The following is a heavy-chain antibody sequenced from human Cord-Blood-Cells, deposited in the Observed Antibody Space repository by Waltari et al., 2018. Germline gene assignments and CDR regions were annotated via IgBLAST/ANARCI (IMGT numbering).Heavy chain of an antibody. CDR2: ISGSGGST. Sequence: EVQLLESGGGLVQPGGSLSLSCAASGFTFSRSATSWFRLAPGKGLAWVSAISGSGGSTYYAASGKGRFTISRDNSKNTLYLQMNSLRAEDTAVYYCAKDLTLIVVVPAAIYDYWGQGTLVTVSS. V-gene: IGHV3-23*01. CDR1: GFTFSRSA. CDR3: AKDLTLIVVVPAAIYDY. J-gene: IGHJ4*02. D-gene: IGHD2-2*01.